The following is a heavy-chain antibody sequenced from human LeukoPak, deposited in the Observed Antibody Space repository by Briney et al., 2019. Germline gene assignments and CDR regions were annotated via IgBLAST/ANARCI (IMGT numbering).Heavy chain of an antibody. CDR3: TMGYSNYYDSSGYDY. J-gene: IGHJ4*02. V-gene: IGHV3-49*03. Sequence: PGGSLRLSCTASGFTFGDYAMSWFRQAPGKGLEWVGFIRSKDYGGTIEYAASVKGRFTISRDDSRSIAYLQMNSLKTEDTAVYYCTMGYSNYYDSSGYDYWGQGTLVTVSS. CDR1: GFTFGDYA. D-gene: IGHD3-22*01. CDR2: IRSKDYGGTI.